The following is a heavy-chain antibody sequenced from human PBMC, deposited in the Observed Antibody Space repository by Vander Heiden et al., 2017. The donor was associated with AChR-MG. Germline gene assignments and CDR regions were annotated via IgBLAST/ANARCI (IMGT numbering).Heavy chain of an antibody. CDR1: GYNFNSHY. Sequence: QVQLVQSGAEVKEPGASVKVSCEASGYNFNSHYMHWVRQAPGQGLEWMGKIKPNGGSTDYAQRFQGRVTMTRDPSTSTVYMEVGSLRSEDTAVFYCARGYDGSNYFDSWGQGTLVSVSS. V-gene: IGHV1-46*02. D-gene: IGHD3-16*01. J-gene: IGHJ4*02. CDR2: IKPNGGST. CDR3: ARGYDGSNYFDS.